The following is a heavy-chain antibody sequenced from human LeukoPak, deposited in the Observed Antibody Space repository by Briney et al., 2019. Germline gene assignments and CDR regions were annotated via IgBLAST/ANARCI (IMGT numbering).Heavy chain of an antibody. CDR1: GFSLSTYG. V-gene: IGHV3-30*02. CDR3: AKDRPIKGGFDP. J-gene: IGHJ5*02. CDR2: MRSDGTSK. Sequence: GGSLRLSCGVSGFSLSTYGMLWVRQAPGKGLQWVAFMRSDGTSKYYGDSVEGRFTISRDNSKSTLYLLMNSLSAEDTGIYYCAKDRPIKGGFDPWGQGTPVTVSS. D-gene: IGHD3-16*01.